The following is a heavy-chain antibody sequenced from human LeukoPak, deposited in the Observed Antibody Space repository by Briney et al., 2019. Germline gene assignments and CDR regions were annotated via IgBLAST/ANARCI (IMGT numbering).Heavy chain of an antibody. Sequence: SETLSLTCAVYGGSFSGYYWSWIRQPPGKGLEWIGEINHSGSTYYNPSLKSRVTISVDRSKNQFSLKLSSVTAADTAVYYCARAWIAARRRYFDYWGQGTLVTVSS. CDR3: ARAWIAARRRYFDY. J-gene: IGHJ4*02. V-gene: IGHV4-34*01. D-gene: IGHD6-6*01. CDR1: GGSFSGYY. CDR2: INHSGST.